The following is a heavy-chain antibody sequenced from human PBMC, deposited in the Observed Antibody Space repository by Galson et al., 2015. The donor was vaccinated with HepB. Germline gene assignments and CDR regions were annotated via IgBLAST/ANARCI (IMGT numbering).Heavy chain of an antibody. CDR1: GFTFSSYG. V-gene: IGHV3-33*01. J-gene: IGHJ4*02. D-gene: IGHD6-13*01. CDR3: ARDSQGVAAAAFDY. Sequence: SLRLSCAASGFTFSSYGMHWVRQAPGKGLEWVAVIWYDGSNKYYADSMKGRFTISRDNSKNTLYLQTNSLRAEDTAVYYCARDSQGVAAAAFDYWGQGTLVTVSS. CDR2: IWYDGSNK.